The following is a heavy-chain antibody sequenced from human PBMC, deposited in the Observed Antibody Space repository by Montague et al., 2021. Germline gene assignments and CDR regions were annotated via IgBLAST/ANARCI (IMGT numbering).Heavy chain of an antibody. J-gene: IGHJ4*02. CDR1: GFSFNVYG. V-gene: IGHV3-33*01. Sequence: SLRLSCSASGFSFNVYGMHWVRQAPSKGLEWVAVVGHDGNYEKYADSVRGRFIVSRDNSRTTLYLHLNSLRAEDTAVYYCARDFRVGTYFDYLGQGTLVTVSS. D-gene: IGHD1-26*01. CDR3: ARDFRVGTYFDY. CDR2: VGHDGNYE.